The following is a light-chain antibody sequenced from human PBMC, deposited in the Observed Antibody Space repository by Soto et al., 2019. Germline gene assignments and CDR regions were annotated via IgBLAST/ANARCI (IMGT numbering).Light chain of an antibody. Sequence: EILMTQSPATLSVSPGDGATLSCGAGQSVERNLAWYQQKPGQTPRLLMYSASTRPTGIPARFSGSGSGTEYTLTIISLQSEDSEVYYCQQYNDWPLTFGGGTKVDIK. J-gene: IGKJ4*01. CDR2: SAS. CDR1: QSVERN. V-gene: IGKV3D-15*01. CDR3: QQYNDWPLT.